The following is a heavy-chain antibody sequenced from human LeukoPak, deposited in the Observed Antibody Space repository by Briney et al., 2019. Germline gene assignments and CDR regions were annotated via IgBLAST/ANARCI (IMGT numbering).Heavy chain of an antibody. D-gene: IGHD3-10*01. Sequence: GALRLSCAASGFTFSSYSMNWVRQAPGKGLEWGSSISSSSSYIYYADSVKGRFTISRDNANNSLYLQMNSLRAEDTAVYYCARDSLGGFDPWGQGTLVTVSS. CDR2: ISSSSSYI. CDR1: GFTFSSYS. CDR3: ARDSLGGFDP. J-gene: IGHJ5*02. V-gene: IGHV3-21*01.